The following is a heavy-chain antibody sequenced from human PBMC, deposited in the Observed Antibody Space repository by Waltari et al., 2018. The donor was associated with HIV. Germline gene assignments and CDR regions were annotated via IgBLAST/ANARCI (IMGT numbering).Heavy chain of an antibody. CDR3: ASGELRTGFDP. J-gene: IGHJ5*02. Sequence: QLQLQESGPGLVKPSETLSLTCTVSGGSLSSSSYSWVWIRQPPGKGLEWIGSIYYSGSTYYNPSLKSRVTISVDTSKNQFSLKLSSVTAADTAVYYCASGELRTGFDPWGQGTLVTVSS. CDR1: GGSLSSSSYS. D-gene: IGHD1-1*01. V-gene: IGHV4-39*01. CDR2: IYYSGST.